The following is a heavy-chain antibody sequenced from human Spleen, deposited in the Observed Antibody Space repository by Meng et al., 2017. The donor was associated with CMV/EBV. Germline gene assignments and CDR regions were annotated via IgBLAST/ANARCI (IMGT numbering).Heavy chain of an antibody. CDR2: INPSGGST. CDR3: AKSGSPHTLMVYAIHGWFDP. J-gene: IGHJ5*02. CDR1: GYTFTSYY. Sequence: ASVKVSCKASGYTFTSYYMHWVRQAPGQGLEWMGIINPSGGSTSYAQKFQGRVTMTRDTSTSTVYMELSSLRSEDTAVYYCAKSGSPHTLMVYAIHGWFDPWGQGTLVTVSS. V-gene: IGHV1-46*01. D-gene: IGHD2-8*01.